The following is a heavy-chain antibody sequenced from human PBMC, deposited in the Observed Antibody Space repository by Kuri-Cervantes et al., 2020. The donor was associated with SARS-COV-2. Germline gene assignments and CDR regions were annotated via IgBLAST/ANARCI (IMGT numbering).Heavy chain of an antibody. J-gene: IGHJ6*02. CDR3: AREPESSSSSPWVYYYGMDV. V-gene: IGHV3-7*01. D-gene: IGHD6-13*01. CDR1: GFTFSSYW. CDR2: IKQDGSEK. Sequence: GGSLRLSCAASGFTFSSYWMSWVRQAPGKGLEWVANIKQDGSEKYYVDSVKGRFTISRDNAKNSLYLQMNSLRAEDTAVYYCAREPESSSSSPWVYYYGMDVWGQGTTVTVSS.